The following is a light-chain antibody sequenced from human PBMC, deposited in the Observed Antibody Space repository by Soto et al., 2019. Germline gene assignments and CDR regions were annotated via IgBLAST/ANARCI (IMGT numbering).Light chain of an antibody. CDR3: QQFDSWPIT. CDR1: QSVGTN. CDR2: GAS. Sequence: EIVLTQSPATLSVSPGERATLSCRATQSVGTNLAWYQQKPGHVPRLLISGASTRATDIPARFSGSGSGTEFTLTISSLQSEHLAVYYCQQFDSWPITFGQGTRLEIK. V-gene: IGKV3-15*01. J-gene: IGKJ5*01.